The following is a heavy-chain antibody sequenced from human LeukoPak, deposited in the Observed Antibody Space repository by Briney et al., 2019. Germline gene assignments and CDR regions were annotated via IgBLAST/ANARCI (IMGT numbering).Heavy chain of an antibody. Sequence: PGGSLRLSCGASGFTFGTYWMHWVRQAPGKGLVWVSRINPGGSSTGYADSVRGRFTISRDNAKNTLYLQMNSLRAEDTAVYYCTKDFDAATGYWGQGTLVTVSS. J-gene: IGHJ4*02. CDR3: TKDFDAATGY. CDR1: GFTFGTYW. D-gene: IGHD3-9*01. CDR2: INPGGSST. V-gene: IGHV3-74*01.